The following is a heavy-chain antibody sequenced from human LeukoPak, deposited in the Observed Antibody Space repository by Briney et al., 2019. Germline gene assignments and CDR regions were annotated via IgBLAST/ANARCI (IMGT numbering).Heavy chain of an antibody. CDR1: GFSFNIYD. D-gene: IGHD3-3*01. V-gene: IGHV3-13*01. J-gene: IGHJ4*02. CDR3: ARVMKRRASWSGYHDY. CDR2: IGSTGDT. Sequence: GGSLTLSCAASGFSFNIYDMHWVRQVTGEGLEWVSGIGSTGDTYYLGSVQGRFIISRDNAKNSLYLQMNSLSAGDTAIYYCARVMKRRASWSGYHDYWGQGALVTVSS.